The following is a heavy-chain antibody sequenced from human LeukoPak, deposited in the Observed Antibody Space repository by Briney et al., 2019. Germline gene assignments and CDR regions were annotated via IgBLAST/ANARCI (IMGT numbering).Heavy chain of an antibody. CDR1: GFTFSSYA. CDR2: ISYDGSNK. V-gene: IGHV3-30-3*01. CDR3: TKGTIWLPFDY. J-gene: IGHJ4*02. Sequence: TGGSLRLSCVASGFTFSSYAMHWVRQAPGKGLEWVALISYDGSNKYYADSVKGRFTISRDNSKNTLYLQMNSLRAEDTAVYYCTKGTIWLPFDYWGQGTLVTVSS. D-gene: IGHD5-18*01.